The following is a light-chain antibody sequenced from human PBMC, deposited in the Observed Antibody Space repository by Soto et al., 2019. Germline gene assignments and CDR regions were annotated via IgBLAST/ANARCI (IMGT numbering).Light chain of an antibody. J-gene: IGKJ2*01. CDR2: GAS. CDR3: QQYGSSPPKYP. CDR1: QRVSSSY. V-gene: IGKV3-20*01. Sequence: EIVLTQSPSTLSLSQGERATLSCRASQRVSSSYLAWYQHKPGQAPRLLIYGASSRATGIPDRFSGSGSGTDFTLTISRLEPEDFAVYYCQQYGSSPPKYPFGQGTKLEIK.